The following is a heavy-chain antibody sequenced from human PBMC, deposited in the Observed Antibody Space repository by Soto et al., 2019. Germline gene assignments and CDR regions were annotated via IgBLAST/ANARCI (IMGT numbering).Heavy chain of an antibody. CDR1: GFTFSSYS. CDR2: ISSSSSYI. V-gene: IGHV3-21*01. D-gene: IGHD1-26*01. CDR3: ARGGTRVGATGGVVDY. Sequence: EVQLVESGGGLVQPGGSLRLSCAASGFTFSSYSMNWVRQAPGNGLEWVSSISSSSSYIYYADSVKGRFTISRDNAKNSLYLQMNSLRAEDTAVYYCARGGTRVGATGGVVDYWGQGTLVTVSS. J-gene: IGHJ4*02.